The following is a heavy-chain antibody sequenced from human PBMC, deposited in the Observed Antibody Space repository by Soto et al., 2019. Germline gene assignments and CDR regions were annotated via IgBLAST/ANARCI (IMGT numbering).Heavy chain of an antibody. J-gene: IGHJ6*03. CDR1: GFTFSSYA. V-gene: IGHV3-23*01. CDR3: AKDLAVRGPYYMDV. D-gene: IGHD3-10*01. Sequence: GGSLRLSCAASGFTFSSYAMSWVRQAPGKGLEWVSAISGSGGSTYYADSVKGRFTISRDNSKNTPYLQMNSLRAEDTAVYYCAKDLAVRGPYYMDVLGKGTTVTVSS. CDR2: ISGSGGST.